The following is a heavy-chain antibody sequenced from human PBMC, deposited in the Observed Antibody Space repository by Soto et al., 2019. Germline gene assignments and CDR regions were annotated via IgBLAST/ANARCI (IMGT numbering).Heavy chain of an antibody. CDR1: GFTFSSYA. V-gene: IGHV3-23*01. D-gene: IGHD3-3*01. CDR2: ISGSGGST. CDR3: AKAPYYDFWSGYSDY. J-gene: IGHJ4*02. Sequence: LRLSCAASGFTFSSYAMSWVRQAPGKGLEWVSAISGSGGSTYYADSVKGRFTISRDNSKNTLYLQMNSLRAEDTAVYYCAKAPYYDFWSGYSDYWGQGTLVTVSS.